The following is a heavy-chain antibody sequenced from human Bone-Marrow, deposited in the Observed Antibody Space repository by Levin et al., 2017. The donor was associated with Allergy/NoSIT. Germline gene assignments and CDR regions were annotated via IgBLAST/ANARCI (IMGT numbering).Heavy chain of an antibody. D-gene: IGHD1-26*01. CDR1: GYTSSRYG. V-gene: IGHV1-18*01. J-gene: IGHJ4*02. CDR2: ISAHNGNT. CDR3: ASRYSGSYNYFDF. Sequence: GESLKISCKASGYTSSRYGISWVRQAPGQGLEWLGWISAHNGNTNSARKFHGRVSMTIDTSTNTAYMDLGSLTSDDTAVYYCASRYSGSYNYFDFWGQGTLVTVSS.